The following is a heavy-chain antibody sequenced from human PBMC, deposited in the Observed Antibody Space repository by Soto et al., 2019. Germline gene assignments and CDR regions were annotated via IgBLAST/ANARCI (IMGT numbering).Heavy chain of an antibody. CDR2: ISPGDSET. CDR1: GYSFTNYW. J-gene: IGHJ5*02. CDR3: ARSGVGAKFCNWXDP. Sequence: PGESLKISCKGSGYSFTNYWIGWVRQMPGKGLEWMGIISPGDSETRYSPSFQGQVTISADKSISTAYLQWNSLKASDTAMYYCARSGVGAKFCNWXDPWGQGTLVTVSS. V-gene: IGHV5-51*01. D-gene: IGHD1-26*01.